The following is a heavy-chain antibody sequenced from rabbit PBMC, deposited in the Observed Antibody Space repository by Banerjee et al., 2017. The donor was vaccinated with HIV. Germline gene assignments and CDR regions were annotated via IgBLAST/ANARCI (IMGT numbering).Heavy chain of an antibody. J-gene: IGHJ4*01. CDR2: IYTGSSTTT. CDR3: ARDGGYAGYGYDYYFDL. Sequence: QEQLVESGGGLVQPEGSLTLTCTASGFSFSGSYWTWWVRQAPGKGLEPIACIYTGSSTTTCYASWAKGRFPISQASSTTVTLQMTSLTAADTATYFCARDGGYAGYGYDYYFDLWGPGSLVTVS. CDR1: GFSFSGSYW. D-gene: IGHD4-2*01. V-gene: IGHV1S45*01.